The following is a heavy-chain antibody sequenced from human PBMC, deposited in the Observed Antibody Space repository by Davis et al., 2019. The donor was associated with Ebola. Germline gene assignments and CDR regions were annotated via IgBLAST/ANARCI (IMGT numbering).Heavy chain of an antibody. CDR3: ARDRMERSSLIPVNYCYGMDV. CDR1: GFTFSNYA. V-gene: IGHV3-23*01. CDR2: IRGTGGRTYYDGST. Sequence: PGGSLRLSCAASGFTFSNYAMTWVRQAPGKGLEWVASIRGTGGRTYYDGSTYYADSVKGPFTISRDNSKNTLYLQMNSLTLDDTAVYYCARDRMERSSLIPVNYCYGMDVWGPGTTVTVSS. J-gene: IGHJ6*02. D-gene: IGHD6-13*01.